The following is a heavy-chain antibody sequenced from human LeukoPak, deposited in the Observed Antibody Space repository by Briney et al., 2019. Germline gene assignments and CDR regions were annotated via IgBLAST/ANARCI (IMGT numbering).Heavy chain of an antibody. D-gene: IGHD3-22*01. J-gene: IGHJ4*02. CDR2: IYYSGST. CDR3: ARSYYYDYRQIDY. V-gene: IGHV4-39*01. Sequence: SETLSLTCTVSGDSISTSSYYWGWIRQHPGKGLEWLGSIYYSGSTYYNPSLKSRVTISVDTSKNQFSLNLYSVTAADTAVFYCARSYYYDYRQIDYWGQGTLVTVSS. CDR1: GDSISTSSYY.